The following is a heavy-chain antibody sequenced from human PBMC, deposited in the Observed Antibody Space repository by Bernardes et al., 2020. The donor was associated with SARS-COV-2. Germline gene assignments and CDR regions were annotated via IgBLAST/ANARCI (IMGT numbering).Heavy chain of an antibody. J-gene: IGHJ4*02. D-gene: IGHD3-16*01. CDR2: ISYDGNDK. V-gene: IGHV3-30*04. CDR3: AADSTTIWGEPESDF. Sequence: GGSLRLSCVASGFTFSIYSMYWVRQAPGKGLEWVAVISYDGNDKSYAESVKGRFTISRDNSKNTLYLQMNSLNVDDTAVYYCAADSTTIWGEPESDFWGQGALVTVPP. CDR1: GFTFSIYS.